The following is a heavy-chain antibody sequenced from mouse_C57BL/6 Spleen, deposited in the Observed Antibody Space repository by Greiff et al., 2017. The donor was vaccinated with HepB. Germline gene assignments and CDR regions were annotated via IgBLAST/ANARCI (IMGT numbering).Heavy chain of an antibody. CDR3: AIVDYGYFDV. Sequence: QVQLQQPGAELVKPGASVKMSCKASGYTFTSYWITWVKQRPGQGLEWIGNINPSNGGTNYNEKFKSKATLTVDKSSSTAYMQLSSLTSEDSAVYYCAIVDYGYFDVWGTGTTVTVSS. CDR1: GYTFTSYW. CDR2: INPSNGGT. J-gene: IGHJ1*03. V-gene: IGHV1-53*01. D-gene: IGHD2-4*01.